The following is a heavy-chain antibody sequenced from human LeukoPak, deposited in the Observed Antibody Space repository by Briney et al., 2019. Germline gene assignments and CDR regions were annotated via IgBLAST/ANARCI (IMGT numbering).Heavy chain of an antibody. Sequence: SAKVSCKASGGTFSSYAISWVRQAPGQGLEWMGGIIPIFGTANYAQKFQGRVTITADESTSTAYMELSSLRSEDTAVYYCARSRLAARPDYFDYWGQGTLVTVSS. CDR1: GGTFSSYA. D-gene: IGHD6-6*01. CDR3: ARSRLAARPDYFDY. J-gene: IGHJ4*02. CDR2: IIPIFGTA. V-gene: IGHV1-69*13.